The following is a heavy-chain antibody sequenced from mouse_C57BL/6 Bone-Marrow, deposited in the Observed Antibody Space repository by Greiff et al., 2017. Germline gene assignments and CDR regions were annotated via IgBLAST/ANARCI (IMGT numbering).Heavy chain of an antibody. D-gene: IGHD1-1*01. CDR2: IDPSDSYT. Sequence: VQLQQPGAELVRPGTSVKLSCKASGYTFTSYWMHWVKQRPGQGLEWIGVIDPSDSYTNYNQKVKGKATLTVDTSSSTAYMQLSSLTSEDSAVYDCERDDDGSSDDYWGQGTTLTVSS. CDR3: ERDDDGSSDDY. CDR1: GYTFTSYW. V-gene: IGHV1-59*01. J-gene: IGHJ2*01.